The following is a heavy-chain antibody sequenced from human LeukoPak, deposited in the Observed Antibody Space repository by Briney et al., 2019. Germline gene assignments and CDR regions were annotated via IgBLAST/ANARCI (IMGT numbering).Heavy chain of an antibody. CDR3: VRSGYYAVLDY. J-gene: IGHJ4*02. CDR2: IYYSGST. V-gene: IGHV4-31*03. CDR1: GGSISSGGYY. D-gene: IGHD3-22*01. Sequence: SETLSLTCTVSGGSISSGGYYWSWIRQHPGKGLEWIGYIYYSGSTYYNPSLKSRVTISVDTSKNQFSLKLSSVTAADTAVHYCVRSGYYAVLDYWGQGTLVTVSS.